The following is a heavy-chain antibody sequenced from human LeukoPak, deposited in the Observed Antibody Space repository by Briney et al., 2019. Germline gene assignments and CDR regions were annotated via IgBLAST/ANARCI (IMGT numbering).Heavy chain of an antibody. V-gene: IGHV3-7*05. CDR1: GFTFGTCC. Sequence: GGSLRLSQVVYGFTFGTCCMRSVRQAPGKGLEWVANIKQDGSEKYYVDSVKGRFTISRDNAKNSLYLQMNSLRAEYTAEYYCVRGLVGANYWGQGTLVTVSS. CDR3: VRGLVGANY. D-gene: IGHD1-26*01. J-gene: IGHJ4*02. CDR2: IKQDGSEK.